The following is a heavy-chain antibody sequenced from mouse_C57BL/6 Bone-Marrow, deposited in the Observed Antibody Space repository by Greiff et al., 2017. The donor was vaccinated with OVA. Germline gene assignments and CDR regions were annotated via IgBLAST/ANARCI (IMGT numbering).Heavy chain of an antibody. CDR2: ISYDGSN. J-gene: IGHJ1*03. Sequence: EVQLQQSGPGLVKPSQSLSLTCSVTGYSITSGYYWNWIRQFPGNKLEWMGYISYDGSNNYNPSLKNRISITRDTSKNQFFLKLNSVTTEDTATYYCARVGGFIYYDYDDWYFDVWGTGTTVTVSS. D-gene: IGHD2-4*01. CDR1: GYSITSGYY. CDR3: ARVGGFIYYDYDDWYFDV. V-gene: IGHV3-6*01.